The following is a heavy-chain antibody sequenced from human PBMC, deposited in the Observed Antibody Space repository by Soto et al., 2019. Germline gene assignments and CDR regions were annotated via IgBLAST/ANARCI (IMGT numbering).Heavy chain of an antibody. V-gene: IGHV3-11*01. CDR3: ARDGHGYGDYVAFDI. CDR2: ISSSGSTI. Sequence: GGPLRRTYGGSGFTFSIYAMGWVRQAPGKGLEWVSYISSSGSTIYYADSVKGRFTISSDNANNSLYLQMNSLRAEDTAVYYCARDGHGYGDYVAFDIWGQGTMVTVSS. J-gene: IGHJ3*02. D-gene: IGHD4-17*01. CDR1: GFTFSIYA.